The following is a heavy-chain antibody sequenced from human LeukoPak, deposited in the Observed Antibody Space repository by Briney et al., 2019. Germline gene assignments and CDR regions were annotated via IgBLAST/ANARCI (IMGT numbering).Heavy chain of an antibody. CDR2: INPNSGGT. CDR3: ARVHYDSSGSIDY. V-gene: IGHV1-2*02. D-gene: IGHD3-22*01. J-gene: IGHJ4*02. CDR1: GYTFTGYY. Sequence: ASVKVSCKASGYTFTGYYMHWVRQAPGQGLQWMGWINPNSGGTNYAQKFQGRVTMTRDTSISTAYMELSRLRSDDTAVYYCARVHYDSSGSIDYWGQGTLVAVSS.